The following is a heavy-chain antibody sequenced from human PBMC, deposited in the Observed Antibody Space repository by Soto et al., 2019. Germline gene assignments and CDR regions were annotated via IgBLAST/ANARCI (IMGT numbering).Heavy chain of an antibody. V-gene: IGHV1-18*01. CDR1: GYTFTSYG. CDR2: ISAYNGNT. D-gene: IGHD3-3*01. J-gene: IGHJ6*02. CDR3: ARLCGYYDTGGSYAGYCDGMDV. Sequence: QVKLVQSGAEVKKPGASVKVSCKASGYTFTSYGISWVRKAPGQGLEWMGWISAYNGNTNYAQKFQGRVTMTTDTSTSTAYMELRSLRSDDTAVYYCARLCGYYDTGGSYAGYCDGMDVWGQGTTVTVSS.